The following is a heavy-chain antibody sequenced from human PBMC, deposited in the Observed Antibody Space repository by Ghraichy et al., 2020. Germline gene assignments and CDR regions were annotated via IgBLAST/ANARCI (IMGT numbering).Heavy chain of an antibody. V-gene: IGHV4-34*01. CDR1: GGSFSGYY. J-gene: IGHJ4*02. D-gene: IGHD1-26*01. Sequence: SETLSLTCAVYGGSFSGYYWSWIRQLPGKGLEWIGEINHSGSTNYNPSLKSRVTISVDTSRNQFSLNLSSLTAADTAVYYCARGQSGSYFRAYYFDFWAQGALVTVSS. CDR2: INHSGST. CDR3: ARGQSGSYFRAYYFDF.